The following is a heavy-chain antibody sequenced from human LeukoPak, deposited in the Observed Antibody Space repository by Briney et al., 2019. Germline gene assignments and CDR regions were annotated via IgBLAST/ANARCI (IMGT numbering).Heavy chain of an antibody. Sequence: LSLTCTVSGGSISSGGYYWSWIRQHPGKGLEWIGYIYYSGSTYYNPSLKSRVTISVDTSKNQFSLKLSSVTAAGTAVYYCARRSSSWYLDYWGQGTLVTVSS. CDR2: IYYSGST. D-gene: IGHD6-13*01. V-gene: IGHV4-31*03. CDR3: ARRSSSWYLDY. J-gene: IGHJ4*02. CDR1: GGSISSGGYY.